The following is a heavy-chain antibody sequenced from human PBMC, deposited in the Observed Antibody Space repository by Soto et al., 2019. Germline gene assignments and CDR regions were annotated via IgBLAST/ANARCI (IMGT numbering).Heavy chain of an antibody. CDR1: GFTFSSYA. Sequence: GGSLRLSCAASGFTFSSYAMHWVGQAPGKGLEWVAVISYDGSNKYYADSVKGRFTISRDNSKNTLYLQMNSLRAEDTAVYYCARDSDSSGWLIYYFDYWGQGTLVTVSS. D-gene: IGHD6-19*01. J-gene: IGHJ4*02. CDR3: ARDSDSSGWLIYYFDY. V-gene: IGHV3-30-3*01. CDR2: ISYDGSNK.